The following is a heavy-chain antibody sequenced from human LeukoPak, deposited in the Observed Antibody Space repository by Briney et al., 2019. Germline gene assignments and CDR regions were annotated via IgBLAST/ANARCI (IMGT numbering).Heavy chain of an antibody. J-gene: IGHJ4*02. D-gene: IGHD6-13*01. CDR2: INPSSGGT. V-gene: IGHV1-2*02. Sequence: ASVKVSCKASGYTSTGYYMHWVRQAPGQGLEWMGWINPSSGGTNYAQKFQGRVTMTRDTSISTAYMELSRLRSDDTAVYYCARWEGAAGGDYWGQGTLVTVSS. CDR1: GYTSTGYY. CDR3: ARWEGAAGGDY.